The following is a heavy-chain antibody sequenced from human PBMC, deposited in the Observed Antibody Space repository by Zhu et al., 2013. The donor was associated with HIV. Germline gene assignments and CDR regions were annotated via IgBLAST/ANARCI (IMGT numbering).Heavy chain of an antibody. CDR2: IIPIFGTA. V-gene: IGHV1-69*01. CDR1: GGTFSSYA. CDR3: ARVPSSIAARTTNWFDP. J-gene: IGHJ5*02. Sequence: QVQLVQSGAEVKKPGSSVKVSCKASGGTFSSYAISWVRQAPGQGLEWMGGIIPIFGTANYAQKFQGRVTITADESTSTAYMELSSLRSEDTAVYCCARVPSSIAARTTNWFDPGAREPWSPSPQ. D-gene: IGHD6-6*01.